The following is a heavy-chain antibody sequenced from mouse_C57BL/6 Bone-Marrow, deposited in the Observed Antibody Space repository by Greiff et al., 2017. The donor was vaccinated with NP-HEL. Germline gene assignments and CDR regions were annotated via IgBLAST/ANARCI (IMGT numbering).Heavy chain of an antibody. CDR2: INPNNGGT. J-gene: IGHJ2*01. CDR3: ARGNYYGTGY. Sequence: VQLQQSGPELVKPGASVKISCKASGYTFTDYYMTWVKQSHGKSLEWIGDINPNNGGTSYNQKFKGKATLTVDKSSSTAYMELRSLTSEDSAVYYCARGNYYGTGYWGQGTTLTVSS. CDR1: GYTFTDYY. D-gene: IGHD1-1*01. V-gene: IGHV1-26*01.